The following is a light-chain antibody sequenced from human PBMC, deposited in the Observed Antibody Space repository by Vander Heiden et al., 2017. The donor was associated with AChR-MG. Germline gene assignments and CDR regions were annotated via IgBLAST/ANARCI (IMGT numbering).Light chain of an antibody. Sequence: DIQMTQSPSTPSASVGDRVTITCRASQNIINWLAWYQQKPGKAPKLLIYKTSSLQTGVPSRFSGSGSGTEFTLTISSLQPDDSATYYCQQYKSYPYSFGQGTKLEIK. CDR1: QNIINW. J-gene: IGKJ2*03. CDR2: KTS. V-gene: IGKV1-5*03. CDR3: QQYKSYPYS.